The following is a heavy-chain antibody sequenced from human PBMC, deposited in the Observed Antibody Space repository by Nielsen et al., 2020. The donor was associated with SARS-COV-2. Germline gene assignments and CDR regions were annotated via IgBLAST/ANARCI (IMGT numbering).Heavy chain of an antibody. D-gene: IGHD3-22*01. CDR3: ARGHDSSGYWVNFSYAFDI. V-gene: IGHV3-13*01. J-gene: IGHJ3*02. Sequence: GGSLRLSCAASGFTFSSYDMHWVRQATGKGLEWVSAIGTAGNTYYPGSVKGRFTISRENAKNSLYLQMNSLRAGDTAVYYCARGHDSSGYWVNFSYAFDIWGQGTMVTVSS. CDR1: GFTFSSYD. CDR2: IGTAGNT.